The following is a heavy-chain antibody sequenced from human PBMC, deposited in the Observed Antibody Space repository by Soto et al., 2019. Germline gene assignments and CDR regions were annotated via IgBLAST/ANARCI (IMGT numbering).Heavy chain of an antibody. CDR2: INHSGST. V-gene: IGHV4-34*01. Sequence: SDTLSLTCAFYGVSFSGYYWILLRPPPWKGLEWIGEINHSGSTNYNPSLKSRVTISVDTSKNQFSLKLSSVTAADTVVYYCARGSVQYSGYDYLGFDYWGQGTLVTVSS. CDR1: GVSFSGYY. CDR3: ARGSVQYSGYDYLGFDY. D-gene: IGHD5-12*01. J-gene: IGHJ4*02.